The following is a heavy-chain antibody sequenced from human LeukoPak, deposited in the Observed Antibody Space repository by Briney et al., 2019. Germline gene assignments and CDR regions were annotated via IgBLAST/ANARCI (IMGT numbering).Heavy chain of an antibody. V-gene: IGHV3-48*01. CDR2: ISSSSSSI. D-gene: IGHD4-17*01. CDR1: GFTFSSYS. CDR3: ARVSYDYGTNRPMDV. J-gene: IGHJ6*03. Sequence: GGSLRLSCAASGFTFSSYSMNWVRQAPGKGLEWVSYISSSSSSIYYADSVKGRVTISRDNAKNSLYLQMNSLRAEDTAVYYCARVSYDYGTNRPMDVWGKGTTVTVSS.